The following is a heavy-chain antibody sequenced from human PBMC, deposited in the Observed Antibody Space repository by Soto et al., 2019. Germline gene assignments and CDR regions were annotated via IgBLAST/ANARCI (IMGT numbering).Heavy chain of an antibody. CDR2: ISGSGDST. J-gene: IGHJ4*02. CDR3: AKGSLPPGY. Sequence: GGSLRLSCAGSGFTFSSVAMTWVRQAPGKGLEWVSSISGSGDSTYYADSVKGRFTISRDNSKNTLYLQMNSLRAEDTAVYYCAKGSLPPGYGGQETLVPVSS. V-gene: IGHV3-23*01. CDR1: GFTFSSVA.